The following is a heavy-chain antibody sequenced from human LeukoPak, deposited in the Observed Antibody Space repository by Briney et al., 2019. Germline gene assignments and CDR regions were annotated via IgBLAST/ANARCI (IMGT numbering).Heavy chain of an antibody. CDR2: ISGSSGYT. J-gene: IGHJ4*02. Sequence: PGGSLRLSCAASGFTFSDHYMSWIRQAPGKGLKWVSYISGSSGYTNYADSVKGRFTISRDNAKNSLYLQMNSLRAEDTAVYCCAGMITDYFDYWGQGTLVTVSS. CDR3: AGMITDYFDY. V-gene: IGHV3-11*06. D-gene: IGHD3-16*01. CDR1: GFTFSDHY.